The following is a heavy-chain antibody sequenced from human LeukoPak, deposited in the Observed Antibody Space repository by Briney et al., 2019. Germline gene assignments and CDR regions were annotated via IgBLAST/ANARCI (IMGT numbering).Heavy chain of an antibody. D-gene: IGHD4-17*01. CDR3: MATVPYIDY. CDR2: ISGSGGST. Sequence: PGGSLRLSCAASGFTFSGYSMNWVRQAPGKGLEWVSAISGSGGSTYYADSVKGRFTISRDNSKNTLYLQMNSLRAEDTAVYYCMATVPYIDYWGQGTLVTVSS. V-gene: IGHV3-23*01. J-gene: IGHJ4*02. CDR1: GFTFSGYS.